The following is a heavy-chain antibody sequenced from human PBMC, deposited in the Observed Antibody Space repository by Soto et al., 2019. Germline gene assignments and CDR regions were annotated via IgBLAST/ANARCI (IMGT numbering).Heavy chain of an antibody. CDR3: AKAGGRYFVIPDS. J-gene: IGHJ5*01. V-gene: IGHV3-30*18. CDR1: GFTFSSYG. D-gene: IGHD1-26*01. CDR2: ISFDGSDK. Sequence: QVQLVESGGGVVQPGRSLRLSCAASGFTFSSYGMHWVRQAPGKGLEWVAVISFDGSDKYYTDSVKGRFAISRDNSKSKLYLQMNSLRGDDPAVYYCAKAGGRYFVIPDSWGQGTLVTVSS.